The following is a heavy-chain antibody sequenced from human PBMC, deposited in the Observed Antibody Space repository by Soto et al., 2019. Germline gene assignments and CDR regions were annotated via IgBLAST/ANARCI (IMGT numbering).Heavy chain of an antibody. J-gene: IGHJ3*02. CDR3: ARHPLTYYDFWSGYPRAGDAFDI. D-gene: IGHD3-3*01. V-gene: IGHV3-7*02. CDR1: GFTFSSYW. CDR2: IKQDGSEK. Sequence: PGGSLRLSCAASGFTFSSYWMSWVRQAPGTGLEWVANIKQDGSEKYYVDSVKGRFTISRDNAKNSLYLQMNSLRAEDTAVYYYARHPLTYYDFWSGYPRAGDAFDIWGQGTMVTVSS.